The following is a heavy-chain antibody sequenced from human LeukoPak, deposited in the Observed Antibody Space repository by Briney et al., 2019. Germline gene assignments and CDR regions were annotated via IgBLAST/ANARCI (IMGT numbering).Heavy chain of an antibody. J-gene: IGHJ4*02. D-gene: IGHD3-16*01. Sequence: GGSLRLSCAASGFTVSSNYMSWVCQAQGTGLEWVSVLYSGGSTSYADSMKGRFTISRDNSKNTPYLQMNSLRAEDTAVYYCASVTGGDYFDYWGQGTLVTVSS. V-gene: IGHV3-66*01. CDR1: GFTVSSNY. CDR2: LYSGGST. CDR3: ASVTGGDYFDY.